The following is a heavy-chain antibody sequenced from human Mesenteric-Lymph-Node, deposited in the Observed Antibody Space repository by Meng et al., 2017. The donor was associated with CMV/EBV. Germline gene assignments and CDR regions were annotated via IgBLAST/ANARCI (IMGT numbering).Heavy chain of an antibody. D-gene: IGHD2-15*01. CDR1: GFTFSSYT. V-gene: IGHV3-21*01. CDR3: TRDPGYPYYYGMDV. J-gene: IGHJ6*02. Sequence: GESLKISCAASGFTFSSYTMNWVRQAPGKGLEWVSGVTSSDGRTYYADSVKGRFTISRDNAKNSLYLQMNSLRAEDTAVYYCTRDPGYPYYYGMDVWGQGTTVTVSS. CDR2: VTSSDGRT.